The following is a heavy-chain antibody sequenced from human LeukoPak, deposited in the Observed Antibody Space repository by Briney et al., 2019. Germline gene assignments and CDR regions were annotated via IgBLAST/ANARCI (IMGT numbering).Heavy chain of an antibody. J-gene: IGHJ4*02. CDR1: GFTFSSYA. CDR3: AKDASSVTRVRGVIDY. V-gene: IGHV3-23*01. D-gene: IGHD3-10*01. Sequence: GGSLRLSCAASGFTFSSYAMSWVRQAPGKGLEWVSVISGSGGSTYYADSVKGRFTISRDNSKKTLYLRMNSLRAEDTAVYYCAKDASSVTRVRGVIDYWGQGTLVTVSS. CDR2: ISGSGGST.